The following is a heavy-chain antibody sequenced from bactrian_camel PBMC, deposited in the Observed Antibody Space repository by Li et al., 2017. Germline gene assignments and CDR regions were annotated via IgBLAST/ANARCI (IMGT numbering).Heavy chain of an antibody. CDR3: ATYGGD. V-gene: IGHV3S35*01. CDR2: IGTTGSTT. D-gene: IGHD5*01. Sequence: DVQLVESGRGLVQPGGSLRLSCAASGLTFGTYIMTWARHTPAKGLEWVSSIGTTGSTTYYADSVKGRFTISRDNAKNTVYLGMNNLKSEDTALYYCATYGGDWGQGTQVTVS. CDR1: GLTFGTYI. J-gene: IGHJ4*01.